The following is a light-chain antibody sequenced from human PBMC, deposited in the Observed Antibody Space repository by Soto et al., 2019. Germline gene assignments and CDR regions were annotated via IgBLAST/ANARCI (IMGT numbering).Light chain of an antibody. CDR3: QPCYSAPYN. V-gene: IGKV1-39*01. CDR2: GAS. CDR1: QSIGRY. Sequence: DIHMTQSPSSLSASVGDGVTITCRASQSIGRYLNWYQQRPGRTPSLLIYGASILQSGVPSRFSGSGSGTDFPLPITSLQPEDFGTYYCQPCYSAPYNFGQGTKRNIK. J-gene: IGKJ2*01.